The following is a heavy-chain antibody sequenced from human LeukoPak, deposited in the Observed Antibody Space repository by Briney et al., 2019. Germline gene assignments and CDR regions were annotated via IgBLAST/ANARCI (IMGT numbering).Heavy chain of an antibody. CDR3: ARNIVVVVAASLSPFDP. V-gene: IGHV1-69*01. CDR2: IIPIFGTA. D-gene: IGHD2-15*01. J-gene: IGHJ5*02. Sequence: SVKVSCKASRGTFSSYAISWVRQAPGQGLEWMGGIIPIFGTANYAQKFQGRVTITADESTSTAYMELSSLRSEDTAVYYCARNIVVVVAASLSPFDPWGQGTLVTVSS. CDR1: RGTFSSYA.